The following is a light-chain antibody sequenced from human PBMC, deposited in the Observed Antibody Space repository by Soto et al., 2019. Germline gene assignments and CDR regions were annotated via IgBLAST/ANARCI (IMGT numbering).Light chain of an antibody. CDR1: SSDVGDYNY. Sequence: QSALTQPASVSGSPGQSITISCTGTSSDVGDYNYVSWYQQHPGKAPKLMICEVSDRPSGVSNRFSGSKSGNTASLTISGLQAEDEADYYCSSYTSSSTYVFGTGTQVTVL. CDR2: EVS. J-gene: IGLJ1*01. CDR3: SSYTSSSTYV. V-gene: IGLV2-14*01.